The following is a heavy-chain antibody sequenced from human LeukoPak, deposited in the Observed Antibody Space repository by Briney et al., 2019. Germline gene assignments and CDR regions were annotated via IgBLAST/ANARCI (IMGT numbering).Heavy chain of an antibody. D-gene: IGHD5-18*01. CDR3: ARAAGIQLWFREP. Sequence: SETLSLTCTVSGGSISSYYWSWIRQPPGKGLEWIGYIYTSGSTNYNPSPKSRVTISVDTSKNQFSLKLSSVTAADTAVYYCARAAGIQLWFREPWGQGTLVTVSS. CDR1: GGSISSYY. CDR2: IYTSGST. V-gene: IGHV4-4*09. J-gene: IGHJ5*02.